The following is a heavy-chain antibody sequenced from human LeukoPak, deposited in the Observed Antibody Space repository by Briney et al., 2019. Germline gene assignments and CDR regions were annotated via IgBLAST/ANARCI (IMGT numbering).Heavy chain of an antibody. CDR1: GFTFSSYG. CDR2: ISYDGSNK. V-gene: IGHV3-30*19. J-gene: IGHJ4*02. CDR3: AREGGSGNQIFDY. Sequence: PGGSLRLSCAASGFTFSSYGMHWVRQAPGKGLEWVAVISYDGSNKYYADSVKGRFTISRDNSKNTLYLQMNSLRAEDTAVYYCAREGGSGNQIFDYWGQGTLATVSS. D-gene: IGHD4-23*01.